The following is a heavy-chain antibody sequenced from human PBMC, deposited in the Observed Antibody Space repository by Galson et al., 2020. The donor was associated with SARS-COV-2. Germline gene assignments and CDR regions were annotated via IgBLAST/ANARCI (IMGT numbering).Heavy chain of an antibody. D-gene: IGHD6-19*01. V-gene: IGHV4-31*03. CDR2: IYYSGST. CDR3: ARSIGIEGSGWYGESDY. CDR1: GGSISSGGYY. J-gene: IGHJ4*02. Sequence: SETLSLPCTVSGGSISSGGYYWSWIRQHPGKGLEWIGYIYYSGSTYYNPSLKSRVTISVDTSKNQFSLKLSSVTAADTAVYYCARSIGIEGSGWYGESDYWGQGTLVTVSS.